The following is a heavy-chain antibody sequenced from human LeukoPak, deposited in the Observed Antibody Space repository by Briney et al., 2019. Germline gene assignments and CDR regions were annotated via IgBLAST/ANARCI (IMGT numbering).Heavy chain of an antibody. Sequence: GGSPRLSCVTSGISFSSNSMNWVRQAPGGGLEWLSSISTSSSYIYYADSVKGRFTISRDNAKNSLYLQMNSLRAEDTAVYYCARDHRYCSSTSCPFDYWGQGTLVTVSS. CDR1: GISFSSNS. V-gene: IGHV3-21*01. CDR2: ISTSSSYI. J-gene: IGHJ4*02. CDR3: ARDHRYCSSTSCPFDY. D-gene: IGHD2-2*01.